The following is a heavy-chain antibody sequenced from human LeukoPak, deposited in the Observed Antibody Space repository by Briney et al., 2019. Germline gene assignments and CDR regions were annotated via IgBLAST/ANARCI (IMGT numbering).Heavy chain of an antibody. D-gene: IGHD3-3*01. Sequence: PSETLSLTCTVSGGSISSGSYYWSWIRQPAGKGLEWIGRIYTSGSTNYNPSLKSRVTISVDTSKNQFSLKLSSVTAADTAVYYCAREPVLRFLEWLPRAPAYYYYYMDVWGKGTTVTVSS. CDR2: IYTSGST. V-gene: IGHV4-61*02. CDR3: AREPVLRFLEWLPRAPAYYYYYMDV. CDR1: GGSISSGSYY. J-gene: IGHJ6*03.